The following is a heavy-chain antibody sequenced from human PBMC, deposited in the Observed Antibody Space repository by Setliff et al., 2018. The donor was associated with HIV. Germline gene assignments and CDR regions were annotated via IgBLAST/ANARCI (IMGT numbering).Heavy chain of an antibody. CDR3: ARDRYAGEIDY. D-gene: IGHD3-10*01. CDR2: IYYTGST. CDR1: GGSINSGHYY. Sequence: PSETLSLTCSVSGGSINSGHYYWSWIRHHPGKGLEWIGYIYYTGSTYFNPSLKSRVTLSIDTSKNQFSLKLCSVTAADTAVYYCARDRYAGEIDYWGQGTLVTVSS. J-gene: IGHJ4*02. V-gene: IGHV4-31*03.